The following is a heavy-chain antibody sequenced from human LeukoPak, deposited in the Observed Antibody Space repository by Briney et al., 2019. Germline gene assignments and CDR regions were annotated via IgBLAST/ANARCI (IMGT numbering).Heavy chain of an antibody. V-gene: IGHV3-30*18. J-gene: IGHJ3*02. D-gene: IGHD6-13*01. CDR1: GFSFNSYA. CDR3: ANDWYGDAFDI. CDR2: ILHDGSKA. Sequence: GGSLRLSCRASGFSFNSYAMHWVRQAPGKGLEWLAFILHDGSKAYHADSINGRFTISRDNSNNTLFLQMSSLTTEDTGVYYCANDWYGDAFDIWGQGTMVTVSS.